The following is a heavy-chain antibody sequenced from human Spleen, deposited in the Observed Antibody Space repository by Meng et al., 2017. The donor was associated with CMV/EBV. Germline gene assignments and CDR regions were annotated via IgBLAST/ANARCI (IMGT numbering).Heavy chain of an antibody. CDR3: AREEEYCSSTSCYGYFDS. J-gene: IGHJ4*02. D-gene: IGHD2-2*01. Sequence: GGSLRLSCAASGFTFSSYAMSWVRQAPGKGLEWVSTISGSGSSTYYADSVKGRFTISRDNSKNTLYLQMNSLRAEDTAVYYCAREEEYCSSTSCYGYFDSWGQGTLVTVSS. CDR2: ISGSGSST. V-gene: IGHV3-23*01. CDR1: GFTFSSYA.